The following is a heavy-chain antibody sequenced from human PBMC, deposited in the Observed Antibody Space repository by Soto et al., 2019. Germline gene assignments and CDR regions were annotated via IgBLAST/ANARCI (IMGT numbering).Heavy chain of an antibody. CDR1: GGSISSNY. J-gene: IGHJ6*02. CDR3: ARGTMLRGPGYYYAMDV. V-gene: IGHV4-31*03. CDR2: IYYDGRS. D-gene: IGHD3-10*01. Sequence: SETLSLTCTVSGGSISSNYWTWIRQHPGKGLEWIGYIYYDGRSYYTPSLKSRVIISVDTSKNQFSLNLTAVTAADTAVYYCARGTMLRGPGYYYAMDVWGQGTTVTVSS.